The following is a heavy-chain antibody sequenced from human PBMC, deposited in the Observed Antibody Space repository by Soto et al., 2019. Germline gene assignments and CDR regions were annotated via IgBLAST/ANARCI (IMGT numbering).Heavy chain of an antibody. CDR3: ARDHRPDGEVEYFQH. J-gene: IGHJ1*01. Sequence: QVQLVESGGGVVQSGRSLRLSCAASGLAFSSFAMRWVRQAPGKGLEWVAVISYDGSKKYYADSVKGRFTISRDNSKNTLYLQMNSLRIEDTAVYYCARDHRPDGEVEYFQHWGQGTLVTVSS. CDR2: ISYDGSKK. CDR1: GLAFSSFA. D-gene: IGHD3-10*01. V-gene: IGHV3-30-3*01.